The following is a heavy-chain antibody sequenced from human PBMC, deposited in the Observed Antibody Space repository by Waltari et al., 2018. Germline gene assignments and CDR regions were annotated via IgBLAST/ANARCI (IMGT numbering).Heavy chain of an antibody. Sequence: QVQLVQSGAEVKKPGSSVKVSCQASGGTFRSYAIRWVRQAPGQGLEWMGGTIPICGTANYAQKCKGRGTITADESTSTAYMELSSLRSEDTAVYYCARGSGSYDAFDIWGQGTMVTVSS. CDR3: ARGSGSYDAFDI. CDR2: TIPICGTA. D-gene: IGHD1-26*01. CDR1: GGTFRSYA. V-gene: IGHV1-69*13. J-gene: IGHJ3*02.